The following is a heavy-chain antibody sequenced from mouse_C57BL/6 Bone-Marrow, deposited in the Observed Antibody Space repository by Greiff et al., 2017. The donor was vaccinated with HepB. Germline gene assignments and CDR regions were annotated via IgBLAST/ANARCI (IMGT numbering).Heavy chain of an antibody. J-gene: IGHJ1*03. Sequence: VQVVESGPELVKPGASVKISCKASGYAFSSSWMNWVKQRPGKGLEWIGRIYPGDGDTNYNGKFKGKATLTADKSSSTAYMQLSSLTSEDSAVYFCASGDYYGSSHWYFDVWGTGTTVTVSS. CDR3: ASGDYYGSSHWYFDV. D-gene: IGHD1-1*01. CDR2: IYPGDGDT. V-gene: IGHV1-82*01. CDR1: GYAFSSSW.